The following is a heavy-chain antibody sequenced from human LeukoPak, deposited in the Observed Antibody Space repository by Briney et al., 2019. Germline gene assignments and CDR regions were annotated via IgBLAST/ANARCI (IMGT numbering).Heavy chain of an antibody. CDR2: ISSSVSNI. D-gene: IGHD3-22*01. CDR3: AKGAYYDNTRRYFDL. CDR1: GFTFSDYY. V-gene: IGHV3-11*01. J-gene: IGHJ2*01. Sequence: GGSLRLSCAASGFTFSDYYMSWIRQAPGKGLEWVSYISSSVSNIYYADSVKGRFTISRDNAKNSLYLQMNSLRAEDTALYYCAKGAYYDNTRRYFDLWGRGTLVTVSS.